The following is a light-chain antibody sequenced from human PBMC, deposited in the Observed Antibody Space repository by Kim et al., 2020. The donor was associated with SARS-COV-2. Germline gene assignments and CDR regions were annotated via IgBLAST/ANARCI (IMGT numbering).Light chain of an antibody. Sequence: QRVTISRSGNSSNLGNNAVNWSQPFPGKAPKLLFYYNDLLSSGVSDRFSGSKSGTSASLAISGLQSGDEAYYYCETWDDSVYGWVFGGGTKLTVL. V-gene: IGLV1-36*01. CDR3: ETWDDSVYGWV. CDR2: YND. J-gene: IGLJ3*02. CDR1: SSNLGNNA.